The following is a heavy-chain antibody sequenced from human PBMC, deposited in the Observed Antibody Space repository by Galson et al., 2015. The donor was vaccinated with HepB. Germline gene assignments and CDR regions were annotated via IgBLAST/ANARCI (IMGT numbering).Heavy chain of an antibody. V-gene: IGHV3-43D*03. J-gene: IGHJ4*02. CDR3: AKDILGTTVVTPAFDY. D-gene: IGHD4-23*01. CDR1: GFTFDDYA. CDR2: VSWDGGST. Sequence: SLRLSCAASGFTFDDYAMHWVRQAPGKGLEWVSLVSWDGGSTYYADSVKGRFTISRDNSKNSLYLQMNSLRAEDTALYYCAKDILGTTVVTPAFDYWGQGTLVTVSS.